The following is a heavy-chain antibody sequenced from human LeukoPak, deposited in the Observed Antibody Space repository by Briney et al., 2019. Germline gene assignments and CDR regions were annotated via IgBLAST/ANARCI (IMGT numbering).Heavy chain of an antibody. CDR1: GGSINSGNYC. CDR2: IYGSGST. Sequence: PSETLSLTCAVSGGSINSGNYCWSWIRQPPGKGLEWIGYIYGSGSTYYNPSLKSRITISVDTSKNQFSLKLSSVIDADTAVYYCARQVGQGTQIYYMDVWGKGTTVTVAS. J-gene: IGHJ6*03. CDR3: ARQVGQGTQIYYMDV. D-gene: IGHD1-26*01. V-gene: IGHV4-30-4*07.